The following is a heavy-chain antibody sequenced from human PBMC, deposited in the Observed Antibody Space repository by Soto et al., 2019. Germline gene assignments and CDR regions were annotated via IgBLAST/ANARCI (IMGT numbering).Heavy chain of an antibody. J-gene: IGHJ3*02. CDR2: IYYSGST. V-gene: IGHV4-59*01. D-gene: IGHD4-17*01. CDR3: ARAKPTVVTPDAFDI. Sequence: QVQLQESGPGLVKPSETLSLTCTVSGGSISSYYWSWIRQPPGKGLEWIGYIYYSGSTNYNPSLKSRVTISVDTSKNQFSLKLSSVTAADTAVYYCARAKPTVVTPDAFDIWGQGTMVTVSS. CDR1: GGSISSYY.